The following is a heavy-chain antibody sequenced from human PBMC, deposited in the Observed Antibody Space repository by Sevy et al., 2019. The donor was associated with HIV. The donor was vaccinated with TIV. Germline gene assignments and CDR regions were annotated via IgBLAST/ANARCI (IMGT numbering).Heavy chain of an antibody. V-gene: IGHV3-23*01. CDR3: AKAPPGHCSSGSCPRAYYYYGMDV. Sequence: GGSLRLSCAASGFTFSSYAMNWVRQAPGKGLEWVSAISGRGGSTYYADSVEGRFTISRDNSKNTLYLQMNSLRVEDTDVYYCAKAPPGHCSSGSCPRAYYYYGMDVWGQGTTVTVSS. CDR1: GFTFSSYA. D-gene: IGHD2-15*01. J-gene: IGHJ6*02. CDR2: ISGRGGST.